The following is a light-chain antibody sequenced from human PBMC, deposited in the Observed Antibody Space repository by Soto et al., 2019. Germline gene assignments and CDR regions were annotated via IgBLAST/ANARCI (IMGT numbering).Light chain of an antibody. V-gene: IGKV1-33*01. CDR1: RDITTY. J-gene: IGKJ4*01. CDR3: QQYDLLPLT. Sequence: DFRMTNSQSSVSPSVGAKATITAQGSRDITTYLNWFQKKPGKAPKLLIYDASNLEAGVPSRFSGRGSGTDFSFTISSLQPEDLATYYCQQYDLLPLTFGGGTKVEIK. CDR2: DAS.